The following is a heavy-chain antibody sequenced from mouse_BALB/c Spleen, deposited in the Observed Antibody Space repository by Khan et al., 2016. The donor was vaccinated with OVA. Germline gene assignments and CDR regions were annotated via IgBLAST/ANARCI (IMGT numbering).Heavy chain of an antibody. CDR2: ISYSGNT. V-gene: IGHV3-2*02. D-gene: IGHD1-1*01. J-gene: IGHJ2*01. CDR1: GYSITTDYA. CDR3: ARIYGGDFDY. Sequence: EVQLQESGPGLVKPSQSLSLTCTVTGYSITTDYAWNWIRQFPGSKLEWMGHISYSGNTKYNPSLKSRISIPRDTSKNQFFLQLKSVTTEDTARYYRARIYGGDFDYWGQGTTLTVSS.